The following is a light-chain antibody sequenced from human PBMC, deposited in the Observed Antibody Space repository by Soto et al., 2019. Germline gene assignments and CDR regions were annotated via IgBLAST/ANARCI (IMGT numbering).Light chain of an antibody. V-gene: IGKV1-39*01. CDR2: ATS. CDR1: QSIGTS. Sequence: DIQMTQSPSSLSASVQDRVTITCRASQSIGTSLNWYQQNPGKSPKLLIYATSNLYSGVPSRFSGSGSGTDFTLTISSLQPEDFATYYCQQTYSTPQPSFGGGTKVEIK. J-gene: IGKJ4*01. CDR3: QQTYSTPQPS.